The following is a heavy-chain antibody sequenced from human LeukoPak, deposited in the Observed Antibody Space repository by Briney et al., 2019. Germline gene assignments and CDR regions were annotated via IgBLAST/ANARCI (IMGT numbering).Heavy chain of an antibody. J-gene: IGHJ4*02. CDR3: TTVAYCGGDCYGGFDY. V-gene: IGHV3-15*01. CDR1: GFTFSNAW. Sequence: GGSLRLSCAASGFTFSNAWMSWGRQAPGKGLGWGGRIKSKTDGGTTDYAAPVKGRFTISRDESKNTLYLQMHSLNTEDTAVYYCTTVAYCGGDCYGGFDYWGQGTLVTVSS. D-gene: IGHD2-21*02. CDR2: IKSKTDGGTT.